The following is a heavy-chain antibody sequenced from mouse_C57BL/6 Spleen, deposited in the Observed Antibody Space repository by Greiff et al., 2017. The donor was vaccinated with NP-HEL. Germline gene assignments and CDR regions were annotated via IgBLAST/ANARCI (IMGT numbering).Heavy chain of an antibody. CDR3: ARLGFYYYAMDY. CDR2: INPSNGGT. D-gene: IGHD3-3*01. CDR1: GYTFTSYR. V-gene: IGHV1-53*01. J-gene: IGHJ4*01. Sequence: VQLQQPGTELVKPGASVKLSCKASGYTFTSYRMHWVKQRPGQGLEWIGNINPSNGGTNYNEKFKSKATLTVDKSSSTAYMQLSSLTSEDSAVYYCARLGFYYYAMDYWGQGTSVTVSS.